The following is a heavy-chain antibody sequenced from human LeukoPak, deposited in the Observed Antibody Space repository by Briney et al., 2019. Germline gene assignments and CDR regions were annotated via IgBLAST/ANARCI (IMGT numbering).Heavy chain of an antibody. CDR2: AYVNGHT. CDR1: GGSVSSTAYY. J-gene: IGHJ3*02. D-gene: IGHD5-24*01. Sequence: SETLCLTCTVSGGSVSSTAYYWGWIRQTPGKGLEWIGNAYVNGHTYYNPSLKSRVTIVVDTSKNEFSLKLSSVTAADTAVYYCARLGGYNLSRNAFDIWGRGTLVTVSS. V-gene: IGHV4-39*01. CDR3: ARLGGYNLSRNAFDI.